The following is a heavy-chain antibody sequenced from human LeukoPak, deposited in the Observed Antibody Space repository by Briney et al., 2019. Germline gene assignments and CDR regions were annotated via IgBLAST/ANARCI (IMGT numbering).Heavy chain of an antibody. D-gene: IGHD5/OR15-5a*01. CDR2: FGISGTI. CDR1: GFTVKTYD. V-gene: IGHV3-48*01. CDR3: AGFGVYPY. J-gene: IGHJ4*02. Sequence: EGSLRLSCAVSGFTVKTYDMHWVRQAPGEGPEWIAYFGISGTIYYADSVRGRFTISRDNAKNSLFLQMNSLRVDDTAIYYCAGFGVYPYWGQGTPVTVSS.